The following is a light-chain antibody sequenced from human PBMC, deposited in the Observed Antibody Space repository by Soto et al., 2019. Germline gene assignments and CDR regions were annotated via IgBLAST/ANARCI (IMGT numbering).Light chain of an antibody. CDR1: QSVTSW. Sequence: DIQMTQSPSTLSASEGDTVTITFRASQSVTSWLAWYQQKPGKAPKLLISDASTLKSGVPSRFSGSGSGTEFTLTISSLQPDDFATYYCQQYSSYWTFGQGTKVDI. V-gene: IGKV1-5*01. J-gene: IGKJ1*01. CDR2: DAS. CDR3: QQYSSYWT.